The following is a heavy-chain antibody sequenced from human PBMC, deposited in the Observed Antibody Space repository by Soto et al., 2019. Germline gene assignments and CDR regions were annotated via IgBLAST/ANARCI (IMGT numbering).Heavy chain of an antibody. D-gene: IGHD1-1*01. CDR2: IIPILGIA. CDR3: VRGRGTLYYFDY. Sequence: QVQLVQSGAEVKKPGSSVKVSCKASAGTFSSYTISWVRQAPGQGLEWRGRIIPILGIANYAQKFQGRVTITADKSTSTAYMELSSLSSEDTAVYYCVRGRGTLYYFDYWGQGTLVTVSS. CDR1: AGTFSSYT. V-gene: IGHV1-69*02. J-gene: IGHJ4*02.